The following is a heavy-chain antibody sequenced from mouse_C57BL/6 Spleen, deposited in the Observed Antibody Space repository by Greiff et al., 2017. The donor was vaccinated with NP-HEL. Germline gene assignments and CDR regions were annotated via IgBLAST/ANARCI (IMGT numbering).Heavy chain of an antibody. Sequence: QVQLKQPGAELVRPGSSVKLSCKASGYTFTSYWMHWVKQRPIQGLEWIGNIDPSDSDTHYNQKFKDKATLTVDKSSSTAYMQLSSLTSEDSAVYYCARVGPYWYFDVWGTGTTVTVSS. V-gene: IGHV1-52*01. CDR1: GYTFTSYW. J-gene: IGHJ1*03. CDR3: ARVGPYWYFDV. CDR2: IDPSDSDT.